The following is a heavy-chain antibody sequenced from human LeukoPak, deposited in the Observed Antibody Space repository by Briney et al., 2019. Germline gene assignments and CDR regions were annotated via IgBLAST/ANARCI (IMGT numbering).Heavy chain of an antibody. Sequence: GGSLRLSCAASGFTFSSYAMSWVRQAPGKGLEWVSAISGSGGSTYYADSVKGRFTISRDNSKNTLYLQMNSLRAEDTAVYYCSSGPLPYYYYYGMDVWGQGTTVTVSS. J-gene: IGHJ6*02. CDR2: ISGSGGST. V-gene: IGHV3-23*01. CDR3: SSGPLPYYYYYGMDV. D-gene: IGHD3-10*01. CDR1: GFTFSSYA.